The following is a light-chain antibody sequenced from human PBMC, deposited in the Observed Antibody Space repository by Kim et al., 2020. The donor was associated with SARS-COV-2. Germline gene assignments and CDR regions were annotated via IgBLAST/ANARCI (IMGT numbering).Light chain of an antibody. CDR3: QVWDISTDHYV. J-gene: IGLJ1*01. CDR2: YDS. V-gene: IGLV3-21*04. CDR1: NIGSKS. Sequence: KTARITCGGNNIGSKSVRWFQQKAGQAPVVVIYYDSGRPSGIPERFSGSNSENTATLTISRVEAGDEADYYCQVWDISTDHYVFGSGTKVTV.